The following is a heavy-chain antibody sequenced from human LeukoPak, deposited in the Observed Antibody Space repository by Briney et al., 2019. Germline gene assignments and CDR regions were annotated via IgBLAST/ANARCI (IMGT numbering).Heavy chain of an antibody. D-gene: IGHD5-12*01. Sequence: SVKVSCKASGGTFSSYTISWVRQAPGQGLEWMGRVIPILGIANYAQKFQGRVTITADKSTSTAYMERSSLRSEDTAVYYCARAGVATITTWEFDYWGQGTLVTVSS. CDR3: ARAGVATITTWEFDY. J-gene: IGHJ4*02. CDR2: VIPILGIA. V-gene: IGHV1-69*02. CDR1: GGTFSSYT.